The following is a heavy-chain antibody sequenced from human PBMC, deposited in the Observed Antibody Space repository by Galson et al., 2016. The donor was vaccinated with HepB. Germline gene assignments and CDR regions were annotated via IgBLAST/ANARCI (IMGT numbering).Heavy chain of an antibody. J-gene: IGHJ6*02. V-gene: IGHV1-8*01. CDR3: ARGGTLPKTNLYGKDV. CDR2: MNPKSGNT. CDR1: GYTFSNYD. Sequence: SVKVSCKASGYTFSNYDINWVRQAPGQGPEWMAWMNPKSGNTGYAQSFKARVTMTRDTSISTAYMELYSLTSEDTAVYFCARGGTLPKTNLYGKDVWGQGTTVTVSS. D-gene: IGHD2-8*01.